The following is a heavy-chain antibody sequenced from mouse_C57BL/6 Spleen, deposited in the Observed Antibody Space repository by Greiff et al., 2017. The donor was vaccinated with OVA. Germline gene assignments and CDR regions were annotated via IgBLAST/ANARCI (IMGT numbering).Heavy chain of an antibody. CDR3: ARERGLLRYFDY. J-gene: IGHJ2*01. Sequence: QVQLQQPGAELVKPGASVKMSCKASGYTFTSYWITWVKQRPGQGLEWIGDIYPGSGSTNYNEKFKSKATLTVDTSSSTAYMQLSSLTSEDSAVYYCARERGLLRYFDYWGQGTTLTVSS. V-gene: IGHV1-55*01. D-gene: IGHD2-3*01. CDR2: IYPGSGST. CDR1: GYTFTSYW.